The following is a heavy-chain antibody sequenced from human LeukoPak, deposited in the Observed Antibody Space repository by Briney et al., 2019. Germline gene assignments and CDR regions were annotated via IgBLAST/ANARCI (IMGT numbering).Heavy chain of an antibody. V-gene: IGHV4-39*01. Sequence: PSETLSLTCTVSGGSISSSSYYWGWIRQPPGKGLEWIGSIYYSGSTYYNPSLKSRVTISVDTSKNQFSLKLSSVTAADTAVYYCARRRWMFTGVDYWGQGTLVTVSS. D-gene: IGHD5-24*01. J-gene: IGHJ4*02. CDR3: ARRRWMFTGVDY. CDR1: GGSISSSSYY. CDR2: IYYSGST.